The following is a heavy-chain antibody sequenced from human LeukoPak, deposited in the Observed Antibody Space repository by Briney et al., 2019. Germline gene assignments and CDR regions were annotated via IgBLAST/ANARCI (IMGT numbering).Heavy chain of an antibody. Sequence: GGSLRHSCSVSGLTFYTYAMSWVRQAPGKGLEWVSAISGSGGSTYYADSVKGRFTISRDNSKNTLYLQMNSLRAEDTAVYYCAKTSVRGTVTTNFDYWGQGTLVTVSS. J-gene: IGHJ4*02. CDR2: ISGSGGST. CDR3: AKTSVRGTVTTNFDY. V-gene: IGHV3-23*01. D-gene: IGHD4-11*01. CDR1: GLTFYTYA.